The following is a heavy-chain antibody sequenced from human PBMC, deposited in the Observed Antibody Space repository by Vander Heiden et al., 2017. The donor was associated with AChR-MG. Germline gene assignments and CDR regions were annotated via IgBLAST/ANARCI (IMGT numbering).Heavy chain of an antibody. J-gene: IGHJ4*02. CDR2: IYYSGST. Sequence: QLHLQESGPGLVKPSETLSLTCTVSGGSGSSRSYYGGWIRQPPGKGLEWIGSIYYSGSTYYNPSLKSRVTISVDTSKNQFSLKLSSVTAADTAVYYCARHYDSGYPFDYWGQGTLVTVSS. CDR3: ARHYDSGYPFDY. V-gene: IGHV4-39*01. CDR1: GGSGSSRSYY. D-gene: IGHD3-22*01.